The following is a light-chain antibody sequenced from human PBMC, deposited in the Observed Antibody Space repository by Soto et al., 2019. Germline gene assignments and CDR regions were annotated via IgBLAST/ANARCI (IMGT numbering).Light chain of an antibody. CDR3: QQLNSYPYT. CDR1: QGISSY. CDR2: AAS. J-gene: IGKJ2*01. V-gene: IGKV1-9*01. Sequence: IQLTQSPSSLSASVGDRVTITCRASQGISSYLAWYQQKPGKAPKLLIYAASTLQSGVPSRFSGSRSGTEFTLTISSLQPEDFTTYYCQQLNSYPYTFGQGTKLESK.